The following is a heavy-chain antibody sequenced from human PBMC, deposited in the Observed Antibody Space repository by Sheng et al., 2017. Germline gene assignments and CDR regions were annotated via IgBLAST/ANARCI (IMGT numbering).Heavy chain of an antibody. CDR2: IIPIFGTA. CDR3: ATVRRDCSSTSCYSYYYYYYMDV. V-gene: IGHV1-69*05. CDR1: GGTFSSYA. D-gene: IGHD2-2*01. J-gene: IGHJ6*03. Sequence: QVQLVQSGAEVKKPGSSVKVSCKASGGTFSSYAISWVRQAPGQGLEWMGGIIPIFGTANYAQKFQGRVTITTDESTSTAYMELSSLRSEDTAVYYCATVRRDCSSTSCYSYYYYYYMDVWGKGTTVTVSS.